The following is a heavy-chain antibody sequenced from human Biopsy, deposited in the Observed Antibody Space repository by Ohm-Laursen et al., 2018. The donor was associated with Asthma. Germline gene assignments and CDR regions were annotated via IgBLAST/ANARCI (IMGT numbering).Heavy chain of an antibody. V-gene: IGHV3-30*03. CDR2: ISFDGSNE. J-gene: IGHJ4*02. CDR1: GFSFSNFG. Sequence: SLRLSCTASGFSFSNFGMHWVRQAPGKGLEWVAVISFDGSNEDYADSVKGRFTISRDNSRNTLSLQMNSLTAEDTAVYYCAREGVAGTHIEDWGQGTLVTVPS. CDR3: AREGVAGTHIED. D-gene: IGHD6-19*01.